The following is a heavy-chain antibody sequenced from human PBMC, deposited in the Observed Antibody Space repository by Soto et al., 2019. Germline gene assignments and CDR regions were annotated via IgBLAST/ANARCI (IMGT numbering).Heavy chain of an antibody. CDR2: IKSDGSST. J-gene: IGHJ4*02. D-gene: IGHD3-16*01. Sequence: GGSLRLSCAASGFTFSSYSMNWVRQAPGKGLEWVSRIKSDGSSTSYADSVKGRFTISRDNAKNTLYLQMNSLRAEDTAVYYCARSWGGELVSWGQGALVTVSS. V-gene: IGHV3-74*01. CDR3: ARSWGGELVS. CDR1: GFTFSSYS.